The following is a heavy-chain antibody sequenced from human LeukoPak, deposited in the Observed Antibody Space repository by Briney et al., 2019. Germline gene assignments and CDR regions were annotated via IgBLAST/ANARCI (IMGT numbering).Heavy chain of an antibody. Sequence: SETLSLTCTVSGGSISSYYWSWIRQPPGKGLEWIGYIYYSGNTYYSPSLKSRLTISLDTSKNQFSLNLTSVTAADTAFYYCARSSSYGSAFDIWGQGTVVTVSS. CDR2: IYYSGNT. CDR1: GGSISSYY. CDR3: ARSSSYGSAFDI. V-gene: IGHV4-59*12. J-gene: IGHJ3*02. D-gene: IGHD5-18*01.